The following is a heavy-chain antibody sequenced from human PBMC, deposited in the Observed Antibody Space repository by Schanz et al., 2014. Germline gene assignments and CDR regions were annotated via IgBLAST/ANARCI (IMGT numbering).Heavy chain of an antibody. CDR1: GDTFSKYN. CDR3: ARGYGDAPTDF. Sequence: QVQLVQSGPEVKKPGSSVKVSCQAFGDTFSKYNIMWVRQAPGQGLEWMGRIIPILGIANYAQKFQGRVTITADRSTSTAYMELSSLRSEDTAVYYCARGYGDAPTDFWGQGTLVTVSS. V-gene: IGHV1-69*02. CDR2: IIPILGIA. D-gene: IGHD4-17*01. J-gene: IGHJ4*02.